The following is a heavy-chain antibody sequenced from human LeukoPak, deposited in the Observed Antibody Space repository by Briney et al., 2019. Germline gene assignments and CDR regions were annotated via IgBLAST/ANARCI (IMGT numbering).Heavy chain of an antibody. CDR3: ARDPQGYCSSTSCYRYAFDI. CDR2: INPNSGGT. Sequence: ASVKVSCKASGYTFTSYDINWVRQAPGQGLEWMGRINPNSGGTNYAQKFQGRVTMTRDTSISTAYMELSRLRSDDTAVYYCARDPQGYCSSTSCYRYAFDIWGQGTMVTVSS. D-gene: IGHD2-2*01. J-gene: IGHJ3*02. V-gene: IGHV1-2*06. CDR1: GYTFTSYD.